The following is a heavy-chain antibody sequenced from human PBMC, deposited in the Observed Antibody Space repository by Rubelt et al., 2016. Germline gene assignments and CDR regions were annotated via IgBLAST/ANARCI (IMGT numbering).Heavy chain of an antibody. V-gene: IGHV1-2*02. J-gene: IGHJ4*02. D-gene: IGHD3-3*01. Sequence: QVQLVQSGAEVKKPGASVKVSCKASGYTFTSYGISWVRQAPGQGLEWMGWINPNSGGTNYAQKFQGRVTMTRDTSISTADMELSRLGSDETAVYYCAREAFGVVHYWGQGTLVTVSS. CDR2: INPNSGGT. CDR1: GYTFTSYG. CDR3: AREAFGVVHY.